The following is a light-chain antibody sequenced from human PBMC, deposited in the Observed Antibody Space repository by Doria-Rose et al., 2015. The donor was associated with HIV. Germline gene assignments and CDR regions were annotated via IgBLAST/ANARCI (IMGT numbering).Light chain of an antibody. CDR2: EVS. CDR1: SSDVGSYNL. CDR3: YSYVGSSTVV. J-gene: IGLJ3*02. V-gene: IGLV2-23*02. Sequence: SITISCTGTSSDVGSYNLVSWYQQYPGKAPKLMIFEVSKRPSGISNRFSGSKSGNTASLTISGLQAEDEADYYCYSYVGSSTVVFGGGTKLTVL.